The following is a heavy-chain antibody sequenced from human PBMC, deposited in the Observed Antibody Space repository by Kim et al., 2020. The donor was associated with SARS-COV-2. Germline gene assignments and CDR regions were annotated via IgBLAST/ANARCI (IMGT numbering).Heavy chain of an antibody. V-gene: IGHV7-4-1*02. CDR3: ARRAYGDY. D-gene: IGHD1-26*01. CDR2: TGNP. Sequence: TGNPTYAQGFTGRFVFSLDTSVSTAYLQISSLKAEDTAVYYCARRAYGDYWGQGTLVTVSS. J-gene: IGHJ4*02.